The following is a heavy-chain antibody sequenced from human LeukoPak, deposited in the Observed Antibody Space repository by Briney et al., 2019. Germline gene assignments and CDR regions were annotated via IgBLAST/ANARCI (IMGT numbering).Heavy chain of an antibody. Sequence: SETLSLTCTVSGGSINSYYWSWIRQPPGKGLEWIGYIYYTGGEANYNPSLKSRLTISVDTSKNQFSLMLTSVTAADTAVYYCARQPGGTAAFDIWAQGTMVTVSS. J-gene: IGHJ3*02. CDR1: GGSINSYY. V-gene: IGHV4-59*08. CDR2: IYYTGGEA. CDR3: ARQPGGTAAFDI. D-gene: IGHD1-14*01.